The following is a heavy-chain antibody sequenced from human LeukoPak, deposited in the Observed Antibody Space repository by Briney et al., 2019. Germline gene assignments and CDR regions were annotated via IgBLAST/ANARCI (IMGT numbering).Heavy chain of an antibody. CDR1: GGTFGSYA. CDR2: IIPIFGAA. J-gene: IGHJ5*02. Sequence: GASVKVSCKASGGTFGSYAISWVRQAPGQGLEWIGRIIPIFGAANYAQKFQGRVTITTDESTSTAYMELSSLRSEDTAVYYCARENYRRGNWFDPWGQGTLVTVSS. D-gene: IGHD4-11*01. CDR3: ARENYRRGNWFDP. V-gene: IGHV1-69*05.